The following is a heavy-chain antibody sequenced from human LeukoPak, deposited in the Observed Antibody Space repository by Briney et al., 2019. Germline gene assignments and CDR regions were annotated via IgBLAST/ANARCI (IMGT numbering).Heavy chain of an antibody. J-gene: IGHJ6*02. CDR3: ARDLWDVVVPAAIYYYYGMDV. V-gene: IGHV3-30*04. CDR2: ISYDGSNK. Sequence: GGSLRLSCAASGFSFSSYTMHWVRQAPGKGLEWVAVISYDGSNKYYADSVKGRFTISRDNSKNTLYLQMNSLRAEDTAVYYCARDLWDVVVPAAIYYYYGMDVWGQGTTVTVSS. CDR1: GFSFSSYT. D-gene: IGHD2-2*01.